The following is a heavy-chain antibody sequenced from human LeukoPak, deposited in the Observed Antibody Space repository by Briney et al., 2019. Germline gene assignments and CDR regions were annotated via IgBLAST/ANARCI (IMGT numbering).Heavy chain of an antibody. CDR3: ARGGSGWADPFDAFDI. D-gene: IGHD6-19*01. CDR1: GGSISSYY. CDR2: IHYSGRT. V-gene: IGHV4-59*01. J-gene: IGHJ3*02. Sequence: SETLSLTCTVSGGSISSYYWSWIRQPPGKGLEWIGYIHYSGRTNYNPSLKSRVTISVDTSKNQVSLKLSSVTAADTAVYYCARGGSGWADPFDAFDIWGQGTMVTVSS.